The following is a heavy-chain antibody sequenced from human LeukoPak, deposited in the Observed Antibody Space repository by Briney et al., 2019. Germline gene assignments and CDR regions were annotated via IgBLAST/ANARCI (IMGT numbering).Heavy chain of an antibody. CDR1: GGSISSSSYY. J-gene: IGHJ6*03. V-gene: IGHV4-39*07. CDR2: IYYSGST. D-gene: IGHD3-3*01. Sequence: SETLSLTCTVSGGSISSSSYYWGWIRPPPGKGLEWIGSIYYSGSTYYNPSLKSRVTISVDTSKNQFSLKLSSVTAADTAVYYCARSPTYDFWSGYYYYYYMDVWGKGTTVTVSS. CDR3: ARSPTYDFWSGYYYYYYMDV.